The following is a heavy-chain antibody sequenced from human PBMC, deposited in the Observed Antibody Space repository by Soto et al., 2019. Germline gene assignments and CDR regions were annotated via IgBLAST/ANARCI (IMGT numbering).Heavy chain of an antibody. CDR1: GYTFTSYG. CDR3: ARDTYYYDSSGYYDFDY. D-gene: IGHD3-22*01. Sequence: ASVKVSCKASGYTFTSYGISWVRQAPGQGLEWMGWISAYNGNTNYAQKLQGRVTMTTDTSTSTAYMELRSLRSDDTAVYYCARDTYYYDSSGYYDFDYWGQGTLATVSS. V-gene: IGHV1-18*01. CDR2: ISAYNGNT. J-gene: IGHJ4*02.